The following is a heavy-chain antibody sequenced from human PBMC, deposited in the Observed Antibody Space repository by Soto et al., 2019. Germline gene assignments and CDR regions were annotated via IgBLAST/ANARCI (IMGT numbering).Heavy chain of an antibody. V-gene: IGHV4-31*03. D-gene: IGHD3-22*01. Sequence: SETLSLTCTVSGGSISSGGYYWSWIRQHPGKGLEWIGYIYYSGSTYYNPSLKSRVTISVDTSKNQFSLKLSSVTAAATAVYYCARDALQYYYDSSGITAAFDIWGQGKMVTVSS. CDR2: IYYSGST. J-gene: IGHJ3*02. CDR3: ARDALQYYYDSSGITAAFDI. CDR1: GGSISSGGYY.